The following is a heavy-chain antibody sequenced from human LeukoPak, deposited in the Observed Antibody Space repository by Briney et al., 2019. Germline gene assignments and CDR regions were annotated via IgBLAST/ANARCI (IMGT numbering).Heavy chain of an antibody. CDR2: ITGSGDTT. Sequence: PGGSLRLSCAASGFIFSNYAMSWVRQAPGKGLEGVSAITGSGDTTYYADSVKGRFTISRDNSKNTLYVEMNTLRAEDTAVYYCAKWGDYDILTGYYVSDFWGQGTLVTVSS. CDR3: AKWGDYDILTGYYVSDF. J-gene: IGHJ4*02. CDR1: GFIFSNYA. D-gene: IGHD3-9*01. V-gene: IGHV3-23*01.